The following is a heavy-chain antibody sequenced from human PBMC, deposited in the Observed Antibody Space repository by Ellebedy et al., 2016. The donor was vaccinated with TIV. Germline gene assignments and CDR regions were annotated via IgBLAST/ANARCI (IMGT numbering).Heavy chain of an antibody. V-gene: IGHV3-7*03. CDR2: IKQDGSEK. D-gene: IGHD1-14*01. J-gene: IGHJ5*02. CDR3: TKARQDSVYWFDP. Sequence: GESLKISSAASGFTFSSYAMSWVRQAPGKGLEWVANIKQDGSEKYYADSVKGRFTISRDNSKNTVYLHMNSLRVEDTAVYYCTKARQDSVYWFDPWGQGTLVTVSS. CDR1: GFTFSSYA.